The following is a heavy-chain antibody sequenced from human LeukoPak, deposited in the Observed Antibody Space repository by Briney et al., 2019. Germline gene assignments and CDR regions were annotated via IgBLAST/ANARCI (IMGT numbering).Heavy chain of an antibody. Sequence: PSETLSLTCAVYGGSFSGYYWSWIRQPPGKGLEWIGEINHSGSTNYNPSLKSRATISVDTSKNQFSLKLSSVTAADTAVYYCARPLRFDPWGQGTLVTVSS. V-gene: IGHV4-34*01. J-gene: IGHJ5*02. CDR1: GGSFSGYY. CDR3: ARPLRFDP. CDR2: INHSGST.